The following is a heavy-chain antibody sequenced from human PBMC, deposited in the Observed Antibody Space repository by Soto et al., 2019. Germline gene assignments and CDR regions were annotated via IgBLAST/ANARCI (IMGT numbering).Heavy chain of an antibody. CDR2: IYHTGST. V-gene: IGHV4-61*03. Sequence: QLQQSGPGLVKPSETLSLTCTVSGGSVSSSSYYWSWIRQPPGKGLEWIGYIYHTGSTKYNPALESTVTIPVNPSKNPFSMNLTSVTTADAPVYYCERDHDLFDPPPRPQYYSSGMDVWGRGPPVPVSS. D-gene: IGHD3-3*01. CDR3: ERDHDLFDPPPRPQYYSSGMDV. J-gene: IGHJ6*02. CDR1: GGSVSSSSYY.